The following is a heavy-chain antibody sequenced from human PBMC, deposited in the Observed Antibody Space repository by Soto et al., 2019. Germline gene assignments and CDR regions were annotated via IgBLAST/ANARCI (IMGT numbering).Heavy chain of an antibody. CDR3: ARHFVRYYDSSGYLLDY. J-gene: IGHJ4*02. CDR1: GDSISSSDYY. V-gene: IGHV4-39*01. Sequence: SETLSLTCTVSGDSISSSDYYWGWIRQPPGKGLEWVGSSSYGGSTYSNTSLASRVSISIDTSKNQFSLKLTSVTAADTAVYFCARHFVRYYDSSGYLLDYWGQGTLVTVSS. CDR2: SSYGGST. D-gene: IGHD3-22*01.